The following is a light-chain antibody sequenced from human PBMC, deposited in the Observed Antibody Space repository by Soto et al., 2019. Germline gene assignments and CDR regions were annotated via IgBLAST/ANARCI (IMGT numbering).Light chain of an antibody. CDR3: QQYSSSRT. V-gene: IGKV3-20*01. J-gene: IGKJ1*01. Sequence: DIVLTQSPGTLSLSPGARATLSCRASQSVSSNHLAWYQQKPGQAPRLLIYGGSSRATGIPVRFSGSGSETDSTLTITRLEPEDFAVYYCQQYSSSRTFGQGTKVDIK. CDR2: GGS. CDR1: QSVSSNH.